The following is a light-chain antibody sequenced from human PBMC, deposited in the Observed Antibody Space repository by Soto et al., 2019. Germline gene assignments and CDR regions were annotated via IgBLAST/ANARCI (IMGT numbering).Light chain of an antibody. CDR1: QDIKTY. Sequence: IQLTQSPSSLSASVGDRVSITCRASQDIKTYLAWYQQKQGKAPKLLISGTFTLQSGVPSRLNGSGSGTDFTLTISRLQPEDFATYYCQHLNNYPPFTFGPGTKVDLE. J-gene: IGKJ3*01. CDR2: GTF. V-gene: IGKV1-9*01. CDR3: QHLNNYPPFT.